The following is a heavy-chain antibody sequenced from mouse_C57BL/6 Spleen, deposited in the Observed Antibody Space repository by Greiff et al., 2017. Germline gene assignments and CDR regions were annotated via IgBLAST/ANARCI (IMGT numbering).Heavy chain of an antibody. CDR2: IDPSDSYT. D-gene: IGHD1-1*01. Sequence: QVQLQQPGAELVMPGASVKLSCKASGYTFTSYWMHWVKQRPGQGLEWIGEIDPSDSYTNYNQKFKGKSTLTVDKSSSTAYMQLSSLTSEDSAVYYCARGDYSAWFAYWGQGTLVTVSA. CDR1: GYTFTSYW. J-gene: IGHJ3*01. CDR3: ARGDYSAWFAY. V-gene: IGHV1-69*01.